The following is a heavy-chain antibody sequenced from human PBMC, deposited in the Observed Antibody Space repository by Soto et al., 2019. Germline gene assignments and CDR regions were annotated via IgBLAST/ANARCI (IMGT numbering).Heavy chain of an antibody. J-gene: IGHJ6*04. CDR3: VKDLGYCSSTSCTNYYGMDV. CDR2: ISSNGGST. Sequence: VGSLRLSCSSSGFTFSSYAMHWVRQAPGKGLEYVSAISSNGGSTYYADSVKGRFTISRDNSKNTLYLQMSSLRAEDTAVYYCVKDLGYCSSTSCTNYYGMDVWGKGTTVTVSS. D-gene: IGHD2-2*01. V-gene: IGHV3-64D*06. CDR1: GFTFSSYA.